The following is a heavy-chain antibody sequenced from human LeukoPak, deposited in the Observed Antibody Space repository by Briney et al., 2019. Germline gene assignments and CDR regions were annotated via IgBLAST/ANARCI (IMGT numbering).Heavy chain of an antibody. D-gene: IGHD3-3*01. CDR2: INQEGSEK. CDR3: ARVRFLEWSDY. V-gene: IGHV3-7*01. J-gene: IGHJ4*02. CDR1: GFSLRSFW. Sequence: GGSLRLSCEPSGFSLRSFWMTWVRQAPGKGPEWVANINQEGSEKYYGDSVKGRFTISRDNAKNTLYLEMNSLRAEDTAVYYCARVRFLEWSDYWGQGTLVTVSS.